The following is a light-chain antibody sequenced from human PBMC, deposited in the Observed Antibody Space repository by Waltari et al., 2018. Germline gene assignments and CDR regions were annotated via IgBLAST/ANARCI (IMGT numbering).Light chain of an antibody. V-gene: IGKV3-11*01. J-gene: IGKJ4*02. CDR3: QQRSNWPPG. CDR2: DTS. CDR1: QGISNY. Sequence: EIVLTQSPATLSLSPGERATLSCRASQGISNYLAWYQQKPRQAPRLLIYDTSNRATGIPARFSGSGSGTDFTLTISSLEPEDFAVYYCQQRSNWPPGFGGGTKVEIK.